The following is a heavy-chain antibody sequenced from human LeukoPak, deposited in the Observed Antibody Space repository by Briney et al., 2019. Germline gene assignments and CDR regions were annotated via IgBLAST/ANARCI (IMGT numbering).Heavy chain of an antibody. J-gene: IGHJ4*02. CDR2: INPNSGGT. CDR1: GYTFTGNY. CDR3: VRDDYDY. D-gene: IGHD3-16*01. Sequence: GASVKVSCKASGYTFTGNYIHWVRQAPGQGLEWMGWINPNSGGTNYAQKFQGRVTMTRDTSISTAYMELSRVRSDDTAVYHCVRDDYDYWGQGTLVTVSS. V-gene: IGHV1-2*02.